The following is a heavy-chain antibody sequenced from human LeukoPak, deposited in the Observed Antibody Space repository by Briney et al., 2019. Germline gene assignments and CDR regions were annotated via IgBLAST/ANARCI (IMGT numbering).Heavy chain of an antibody. J-gene: IGHJ4*02. CDR3: ARDLRLFDY. V-gene: IGHV1-2*02. CDR2: INFSGGT. D-gene: IGHD3-3*01. CDR1: GYPFTSYY. Sequence: ASVKVSCKASGYPFTSYYMHWLRQAPGQGLEWMGWINFSGGTQYAEKFRGRVTVTRGTSMATGYMELTSLTSDDTAVYYCARDLRLFDYWGQGTLVTVSS.